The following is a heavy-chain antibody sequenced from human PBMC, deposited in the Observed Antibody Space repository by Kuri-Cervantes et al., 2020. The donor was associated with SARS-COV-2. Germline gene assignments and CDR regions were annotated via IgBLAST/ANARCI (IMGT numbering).Heavy chain of an antibody. J-gene: IGHJ4*02. Sequence: GSLRLSCAVSGGSISSSNWWSWVRQPPGKGLEWIGSIYYSGSTYYNPSLKSRVTISVDTSKNQFSLKLSSVTAADTAVYYCARDAYSSGWYKTFDHWGQGTLVTVSS. D-gene: IGHD6-19*01. CDR1: GGSISSSNW. CDR2: IYYSGST. CDR3: ARDAYSSGWYKTFDH. V-gene: IGHV4-4*02.